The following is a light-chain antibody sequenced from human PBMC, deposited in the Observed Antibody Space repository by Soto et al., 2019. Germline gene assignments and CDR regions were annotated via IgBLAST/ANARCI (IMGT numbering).Light chain of an antibody. CDR3: SSYTSTSTPWV. J-gene: IGLJ3*02. V-gene: IGLV2-14*03. CDR1: NSDIGGYNY. CDR2: DVS. Sequence: HSVLTQPASVSGSPGQSITISCTGTNSDIGGYNYVSWYQHHPGKAPKLMIYDVSNRPSGVSNRFSGSKSGNTASLTLSGLQTEDEADYYCSSYTSTSTPWVFGGGTKVTVL.